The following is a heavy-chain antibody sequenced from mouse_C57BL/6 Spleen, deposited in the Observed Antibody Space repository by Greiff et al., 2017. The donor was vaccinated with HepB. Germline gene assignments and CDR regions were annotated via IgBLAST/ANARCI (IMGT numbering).Heavy chain of an antibody. D-gene: IGHD1-1*01. CDR1: GYSITSGYY. CDR2: ISYDGSN. V-gene: IGHV3-6*01. Sequence: ESGPGLVKPSQSLSLTCSVTGYSITSGYYWNWIRQFPGNKLEWMGYISYDGSNNYNPSLKNRISITRDTSKNQFFLKLNSVTTEDTATYYCARLAITTVRVFDYWGQGTTLTVSS. J-gene: IGHJ2*01. CDR3: ARLAITTVRVFDY.